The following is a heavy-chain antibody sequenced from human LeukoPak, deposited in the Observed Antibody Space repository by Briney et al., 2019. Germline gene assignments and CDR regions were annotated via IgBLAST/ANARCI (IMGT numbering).Heavy chain of an antibody. CDR3: AGSIAAVSTSHFDY. CDR1: GGSFSGYH. V-gene: IGHV4-34*01. D-gene: IGHD6-13*01. CDR2: INHSGST. J-gene: IGHJ4*02. Sequence: SETLSLTCAVYGGSFSGYHWSWIRQPPGKGLEWIGEINHSGSTNYNPSLKSRVTISVDTSKNQFSLKLSSVTAADTAVYYCAGSIAAVSTSHFDYWGQGTLVTVSS.